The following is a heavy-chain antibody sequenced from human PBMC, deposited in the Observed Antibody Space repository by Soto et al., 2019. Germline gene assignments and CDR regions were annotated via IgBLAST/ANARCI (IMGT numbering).Heavy chain of an antibody. CDR1: GYTFTDYY. CDR2: INPNSGDT. CDR3: ARGPSHGAFDI. V-gene: IGHV1-2*04. J-gene: IGHJ3*02. Sequence: QVQLAQSGAEVKNPGASVKVSCKASGYTFTDYYIHWLRQAPAQGLEWMGWINPNSGDTKYAQKFQGWATMTRDTSISTTYMKLSRLTSDDTALYYCARGPSHGAFDIWGQGTIITVSS.